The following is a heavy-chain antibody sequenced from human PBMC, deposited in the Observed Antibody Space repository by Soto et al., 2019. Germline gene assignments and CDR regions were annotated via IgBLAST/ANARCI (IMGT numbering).Heavy chain of an antibody. CDR3: ARDQPGSMANYFYYMDV. V-gene: IGHV3-33*01. D-gene: IGHD3-10*01. CDR1: GFSLRNYG. Sequence: QVQLVESGGGVVQPGRSLRLSCAASGFSLRNYGIHWVRQAPGKGLEWVAVIWYDGTNKAYADSGKGRFATSRDISKNTVDLQMNSLRAEDTAVYYCARDQPGSMANYFYYMDVWGKGTTVTVSS. CDR2: IWYDGTNK. J-gene: IGHJ6*03.